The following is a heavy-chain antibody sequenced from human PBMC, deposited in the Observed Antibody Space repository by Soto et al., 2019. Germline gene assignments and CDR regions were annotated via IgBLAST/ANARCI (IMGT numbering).Heavy chain of an antibody. J-gene: IGHJ4*02. CDR3: AKDSYSDFWSGHYYYFDF. CDR2: ISGGGANT. D-gene: IGHD3-3*01. CDR1: RFTFSTFG. V-gene: IGHV3-23*01. Sequence: GGSLRLSCAASRFTFSTFGLSWVRQAPGKGLEWVAAISGGGANTYYADSVKGRFTISRDHSKNTLYLQMDSLRAEDTAIYFCAKDSYSDFWSGHYYYFDFWGQGTLVNVSS.